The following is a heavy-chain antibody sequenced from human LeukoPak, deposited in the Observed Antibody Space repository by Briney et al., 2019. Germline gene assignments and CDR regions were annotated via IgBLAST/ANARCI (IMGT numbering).Heavy chain of an antibody. CDR2: IYYSGST. CDR3: ARGVNSSGWYAVEVGATGAVGLFDY. J-gene: IGHJ4*02. CDR1: GGSISSYY. Sequence: PSETLSLTYTVSGGSISSYYWSWIRQPPGKGLEWIGYIYYSGSTNYNPSLKSRVTISVDTSKNQFSLKLSSVTAADTAVYYCARGVNSSGWYAVEVGATGAVGLFDYWGQGTLVTVSS. D-gene: IGHD6-19*01. V-gene: IGHV4-59*01.